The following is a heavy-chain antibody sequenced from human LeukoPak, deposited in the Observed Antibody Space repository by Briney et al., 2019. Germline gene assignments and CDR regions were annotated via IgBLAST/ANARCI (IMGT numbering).Heavy chain of an antibody. CDR2: MKPNSGNT. D-gene: IGHD5-12*01. Sequence: ASVNVSYKASVYTVTSNDINWVRQATGRGREGMGWMKPNSGNTGYAQQFQGRVAMTRDTSISTAYMELSGLRSEDTAVYFCARHSGYDIKFDYWGQGTLVTVSS. J-gene: IGHJ4*02. CDR1: VYTVTSND. V-gene: IGHV1-8*01. CDR3: ARHSGYDIKFDY.